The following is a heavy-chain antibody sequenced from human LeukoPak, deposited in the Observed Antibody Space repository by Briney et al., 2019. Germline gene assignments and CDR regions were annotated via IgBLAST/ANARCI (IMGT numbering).Heavy chain of an antibody. J-gene: IGHJ5*02. D-gene: IGHD3-9*01. CDR1: GYTFTNYG. CDR2: ISAYNGNT. CDR3: ARDTPYDILTGSNNWFDP. V-gene: IGHV1-18*04. Sequence: GASVKVSCKASGYTFTNYGISWVRQAPGQGLEWMGWISAYNGNTNYAQKLQGRVTMTTDTSTSTAYMELRSLRSDDTAVYYCARDTPYDILTGSNNWFDPWGQGTLVTVPS.